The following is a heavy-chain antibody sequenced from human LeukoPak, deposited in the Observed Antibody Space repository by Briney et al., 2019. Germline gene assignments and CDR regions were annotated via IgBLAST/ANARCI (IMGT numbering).Heavy chain of an antibody. D-gene: IGHD4-11*01. J-gene: IGHJ4*02. CDR2: INSDGSST. V-gene: IGHV3-74*01. Sequence: GGSLRLSCAASGFTFSSYWMHWVRQVPGKGLVWVSRINSDGSSTSYADSVKGRFTISSDNDKNTLYLQMNSLRAEDTAVYYCARDFWTTVPFDYWGQGTLVTVSS. CDR1: GFTFSSYW. CDR3: ARDFWTTVPFDY.